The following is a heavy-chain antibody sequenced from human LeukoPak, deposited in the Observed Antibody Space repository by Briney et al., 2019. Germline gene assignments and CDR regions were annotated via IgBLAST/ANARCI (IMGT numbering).Heavy chain of an antibody. CDR1: GYTFTSYY. Sequence: ASVKVSCKASGYTFTSYYMHWVRQAPGQGLEWMGIINPSGGSTSYAQKFQGRVSMTRDTPTSTVYMELSILRAADTAVYYCAKDGIHLSSSRYLDTNYFDYWGQGTLVTVSS. CDR3: AKDGIHLSSSRYLDTNYFDY. V-gene: IGHV1-46*01. J-gene: IGHJ4*02. D-gene: IGHD6-13*01. CDR2: INPSGGST.